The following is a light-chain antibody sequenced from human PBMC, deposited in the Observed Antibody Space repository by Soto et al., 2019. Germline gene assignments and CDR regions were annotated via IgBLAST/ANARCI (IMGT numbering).Light chain of an antibody. J-gene: IGKJ4*01. V-gene: IGKV1-9*01. CDR1: QGISSH. CDR3: QQLNSYPLT. Sequence: DIQLTQSPSFLSASVGDRVTITCRASQGISSHLAWYQQNPGKAPKLLIYAASTLQSGVPSRFSGSGSATEFTLTISSLQPEDFATYYCQQLNSYPLTFGGGTKVELK. CDR2: AAS.